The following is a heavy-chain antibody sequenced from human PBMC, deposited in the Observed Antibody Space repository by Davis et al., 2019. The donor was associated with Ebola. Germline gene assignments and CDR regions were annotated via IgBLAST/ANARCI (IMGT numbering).Heavy chain of an antibody. CDR2: IYYSGST. CDR1: GGSISSYY. CDR3: GRHFDYDYGADAFNI. D-gene: IGHD4/OR15-4a*01. Sequence: SETLSLTCTVSGGSISSYYLTCIRQPPGTGLEWIGYIYYSGSTNYNPSLKSRVTISVDTSKNQFSLKLTSMTAADTAVYYCGRHFDYDYGADAFNIWGQGTMVSVSS. V-gene: IGHV4-59*01. J-gene: IGHJ3*02.